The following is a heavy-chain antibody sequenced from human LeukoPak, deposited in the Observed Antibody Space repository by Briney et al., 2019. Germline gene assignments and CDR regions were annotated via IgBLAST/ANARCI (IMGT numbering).Heavy chain of an antibody. J-gene: IGHJ6*02. Sequence: GGSLRLSCAASGFTFSSYAMSWVRQAPGKGLEWVSAISGSGGSTYYADSVKRRFTISRDNSKNTLYLQMNSLRAEDTAVYYCAKGGETPLDYYYYGMDVWGQGTTVTVSS. CDR2: ISGSGGST. CDR1: GFTFSSYA. CDR3: AKGGETPLDYYYYGMDV. D-gene: IGHD2-21*01. V-gene: IGHV3-23*01.